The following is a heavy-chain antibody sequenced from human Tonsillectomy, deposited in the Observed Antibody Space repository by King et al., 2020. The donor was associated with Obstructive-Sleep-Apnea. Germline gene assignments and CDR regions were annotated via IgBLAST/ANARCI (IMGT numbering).Heavy chain of an antibody. J-gene: IGHJ6*02. CDR1: GFTFSSYW. CDR3: AREGGAQLWLLMDV. V-gene: IGHV3-74*01. D-gene: IGHD5-18*01. CDR2: INSDGSST. Sequence: VQLVQSGGGLVQPGGSLRLSCAASGFTFSSYWMHWVRQAPGKGLVWVSRINSDGSSTSYADSVKGRFTISRDNAKNTLYLQMNSLRAEDTAVYYCAREGGAQLWLLMDVWGQGTTVTVSS.